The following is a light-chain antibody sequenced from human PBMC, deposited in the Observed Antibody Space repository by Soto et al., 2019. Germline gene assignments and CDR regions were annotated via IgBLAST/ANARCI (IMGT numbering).Light chain of an antibody. CDR2: GAS. J-gene: IGKJ4*01. CDR1: QSIASY. V-gene: IGKV3-11*01. CDR3: QHRFVWPPA. Sequence: EIVLTQSPATLSLSPGDRATLSCRASQSIASYLVWYQQKPGQAPRLLVSGASNRATGIPARFSGSGSGTDFTLTISSLEPEDFAVYYCQHRFVWPPAFGGGTKVEIK.